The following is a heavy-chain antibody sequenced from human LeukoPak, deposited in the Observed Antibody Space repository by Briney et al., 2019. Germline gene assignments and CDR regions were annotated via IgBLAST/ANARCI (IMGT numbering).Heavy chain of an antibody. J-gene: IGHJ4*02. CDR1: GGSVSSNSYY. D-gene: IGHD5-24*01. Sequence: SETLSLTCTVSGGSVSSNSYYWSWIRQPPGKGLAWIGYIHYSGSTIYNPSLKSRVTISIHTSKNQFSLKLSSVTAADTAVYYCARETRDGYHTHWGQGTLVTVSS. V-gene: IGHV4-61*01. CDR2: IHYSGST. CDR3: ARETRDGYHTH.